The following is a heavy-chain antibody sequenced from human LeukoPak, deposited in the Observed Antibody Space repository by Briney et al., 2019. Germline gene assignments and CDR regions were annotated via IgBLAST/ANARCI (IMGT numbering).Heavy chain of an antibody. CDR1: GFTFSSYG. D-gene: IGHD3-22*01. J-gene: IGHJ4*02. CDR3: ARDPPYYYDSSGYYQGYFDY. CDR2: IWYDGSNK. Sequence: PGGSLRLSCAASGFTFSSYGMHWVRQAPGKGLEWVAVIWYDGSNKYYADSVKGRFTIFRDNSKNTLYLQMNSLRAEDTAVYYCARDPPYYYDSSGYYQGYFDYWGQGTLVTVSS. V-gene: IGHV3-33*01.